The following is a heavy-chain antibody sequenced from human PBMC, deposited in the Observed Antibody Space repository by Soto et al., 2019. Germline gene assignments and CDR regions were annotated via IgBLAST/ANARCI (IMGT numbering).Heavy chain of an antibody. CDR2: IIPIFGTA. J-gene: IGHJ5*02. CDR1: GGTFSSYA. V-gene: IGHV1-69*13. CDR3: ARVDSGYDRGSFDP. Sequence: GASVKVSCKASGGTFSSYAISWVRQAPGQGLEWMGGIIPIFGTANYAQKFQGRVTITADESTSTAYMELSSLRSEDTAVYYCARVDSGYDRGSFDPWGQGTLVTAPQ. D-gene: IGHD5-12*01.